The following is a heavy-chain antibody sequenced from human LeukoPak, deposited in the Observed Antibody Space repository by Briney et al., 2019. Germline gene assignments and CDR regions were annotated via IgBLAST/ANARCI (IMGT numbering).Heavy chain of an antibody. CDR1: GFTVSSNY. D-gene: IGHD3-22*01. J-gene: IGHJ3*02. V-gene: IGHV3-66*01. CDR3: VRELTTFYYDISGYYRHAFDI. Sequence: GGSLRLSCAASGFTVSSNYMSWVRQAPGKGLEGVSVIYRCGGTYYADSVKGRFTISRDNSKNTLFLQMNSLRAEDTAVYYCVRELTTFYYDISGYYRHAFDIWGQGTMVTVSS. CDR2: IYRCGGT.